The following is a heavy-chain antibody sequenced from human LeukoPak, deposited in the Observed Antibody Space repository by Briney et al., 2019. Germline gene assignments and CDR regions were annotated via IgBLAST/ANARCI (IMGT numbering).Heavy chain of an antibody. J-gene: IGHJ4*02. CDR2: IRYDGSNK. CDR1: GCTLRGCG. D-gene: IGHD6-19*01. CDR3: AKDYSSGWYGPFDY. V-gene: IGHV3-30*02. Sequence: PGGSLRLSCAASGCTLRGCGMDWARQAPGKGLEWVAFIRYDGSNKYYADSVKGRFTISRDNSKNTLYLQMNRLRAEHTAVYSCAKDYSSGWYGPFDYWGQGTLVTVSS.